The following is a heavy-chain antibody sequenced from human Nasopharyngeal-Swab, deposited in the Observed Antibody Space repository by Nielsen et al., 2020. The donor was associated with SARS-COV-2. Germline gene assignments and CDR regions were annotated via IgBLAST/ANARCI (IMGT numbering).Heavy chain of an antibody. Sequence: SETLSLTCTVSGGSINYKYWTWIRQTPGKGLEWIGHIYYSGSTSYNPSLKSRLTILIDRSKSQFSLKLSSVTAADTAVYYRARHNAHCSNGVCSTYYYHALDVWGQGTTVTVSS. J-gene: IGHJ6*02. V-gene: IGHV4-59*08. CDR2: IYYSGST. CDR3: ARHNAHCSNGVCSTYYYHALDV. CDR1: GGSINYKY. D-gene: IGHD2-8*01.